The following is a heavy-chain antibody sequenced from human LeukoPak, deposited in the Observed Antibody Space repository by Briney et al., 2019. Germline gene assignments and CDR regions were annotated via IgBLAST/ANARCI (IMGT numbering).Heavy chain of an antibody. V-gene: IGHV3-30-3*01. CDR3: ARDYGVGATTYGESDY. CDR2: ISYDGSNK. Sequence: QPGRSLRLSCAASGFTFSSYAMHWVRQAPGKGLEWVAVISYDGSNKYYADSVKGRFTISRDNSKNTLYLQMNSLRAEDTAVYYCARDYGVGATTYGESDYWGQGTLVTVSS. J-gene: IGHJ4*02. D-gene: IGHD1-26*01. CDR1: GFTFSSYA.